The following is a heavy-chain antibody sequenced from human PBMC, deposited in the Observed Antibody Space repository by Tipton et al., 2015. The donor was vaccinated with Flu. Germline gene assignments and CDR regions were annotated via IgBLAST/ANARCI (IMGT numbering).Heavy chain of an antibody. Sequence: LRLSCTVSGGSLSSSTYYWAWIRQPPGMGLEWIGNIYYSGNTYYNASLKSRVTISVDTSKNQFSLKLSSVTAADTAVYYCAGRKKTTVSQVSYFVDYWGQGALVTVSS. CDR1: GGSLSSSTYY. CDR2: IYYSGNT. J-gene: IGHJ4*02. V-gene: IGHV4-39*01. CDR3: AGRKKTTVSQVSYFVDY. D-gene: IGHD4-17*01.